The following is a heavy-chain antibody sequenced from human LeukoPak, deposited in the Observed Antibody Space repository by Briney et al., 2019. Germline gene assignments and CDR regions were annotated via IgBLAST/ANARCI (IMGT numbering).Heavy chain of an antibody. J-gene: IGHJ6*03. D-gene: IGHD2-2*02. CDR3: AREYCRTASCYNYYYSYSMDV. CDR2: IYYSTST. V-gene: IGHV4-39*07. Sequence: SETLSLTCTVSGGSISSSSYYSGWIRQPPGGGLECIVSIYYSTSTYYNPSLKSRVTISVDTSKNQFSLKVSSVTAADTDVYYCAREYCRTASCYNYYYSYSMDVWGKGTTVTVSS. CDR1: GGSISSSSYY.